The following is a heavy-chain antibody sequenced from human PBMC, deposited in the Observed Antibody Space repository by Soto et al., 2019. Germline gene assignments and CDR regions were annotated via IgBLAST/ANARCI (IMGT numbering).Heavy chain of an antibody. CDR2: ISSRHTI. CDR1: GFTFSDYN. CDR3: ARIASYGDILFDF. D-gene: IGHD4-17*01. Sequence: EVQLVESGGGSVQPGGSLRLSCAASGFTFSDYNMNWVRQAPGKGLEWDSYISSRHTIYYADSVKGRFTISRDNAKNSLYLQMNGLRAEDTAVYYCARIASYGDILFDFWGQGMLVTVSS. J-gene: IGHJ4*02. V-gene: IGHV3-48*01.